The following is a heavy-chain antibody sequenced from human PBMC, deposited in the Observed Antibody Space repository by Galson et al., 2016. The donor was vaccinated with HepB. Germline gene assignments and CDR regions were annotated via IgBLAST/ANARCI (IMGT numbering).Heavy chain of an antibody. J-gene: IGHJ4*02. CDR3: ARGYGFFDY. D-gene: IGHD4-17*01. Sequence: SLRLSCAASGFSLSSYGMHWVRQAPGKGLEWLTIIWYDGSKNFYADSVKRRFTISSDNSKNTLHLQKTSLRVEDTAVYYCARGYGFFDYWGQGTLVTVSS. CDR1: GFSLSSYG. V-gene: IGHV3-33*01. CDR2: IWYDGSKN.